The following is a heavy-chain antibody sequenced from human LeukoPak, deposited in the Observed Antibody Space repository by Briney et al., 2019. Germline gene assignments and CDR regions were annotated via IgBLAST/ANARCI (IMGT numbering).Heavy chain of an antibody. V-gene: IGHV1-46*01. J-gene: IGHJ6*03. Sequence: ASVKVSCKASGYTFTGYYMHWVRQAPGQGLEWMGIINPSGGSTTYAQNFQGRVTMTRDTSTSTVYMELSSLRSEDTAVYYCARGEDTYGSGSPTNYYYYYMDVWGKGATVTVSS. CDR3: ARGEDTYGSGSPTNYYYYYMDV. D-gene: IGHD3-10*01. CDR1: GYTFTGYY. CDR2: INPSGGST.